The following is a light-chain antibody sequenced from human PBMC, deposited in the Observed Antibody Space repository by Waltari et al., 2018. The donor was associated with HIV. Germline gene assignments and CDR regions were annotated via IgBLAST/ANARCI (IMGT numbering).Light chain of an antibody. CDR2: EGS. J-gene: IGLJ1*01. V-gene: IGLV2-23*01. CDR1: GSDIGYSGL. CDR3: SSGTTRGSQV. Sequence: QSALTQPASLSGSPGQSITISCTGPGSDIGYSGLVSWYQQYPGKVPILIIYEGSKRTAGFSRRFSASKAGNEASLTSADLRTYDEAVYYCSSGTTRGSQVFGSGTKVTV.